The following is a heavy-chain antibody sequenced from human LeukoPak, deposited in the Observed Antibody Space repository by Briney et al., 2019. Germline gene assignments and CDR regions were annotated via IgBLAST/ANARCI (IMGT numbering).Heavy chain of an antibody. V-gene: IGHV3-23*01. CDR1: GFTFSNYA. D-gene: IGHD3-10*01. Sequence: GGSLRLSCTASGFTFSNYAMSWVRQTPGKGLEWVANVRGSGETYYTESVKGRFTISRDNSKNTVYLQMNSLRAEDTALFYCARDLRGAFDIWGQGTMVTVSS. CDR2: VRGSGET. J-gene: IGHJ3*02. CDR3: ARDLRGAFDI.